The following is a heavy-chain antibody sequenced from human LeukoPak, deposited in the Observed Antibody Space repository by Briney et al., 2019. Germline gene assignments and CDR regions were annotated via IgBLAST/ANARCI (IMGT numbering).Heavy chain of an antibody. CDR2: ISAYNGNT. V-gene: IGHV1-18*01. D-gene: IGHD6-13*01. J-gene: IGHJ4*02. Sequence: GASVKVSCKASGYTFTSYGISWVRQAPGQGLEWMGWISAYNGNTNYAQKLQGRVTMTTDTSTSTAYMELRSLRSDDTAVYYCAREGVISSWYTPGVPDYFDYWGQGTLVTVSS. CDR3: AREGVISSWYTPGVPDYFDY. CDR1: GYTFTSYG.